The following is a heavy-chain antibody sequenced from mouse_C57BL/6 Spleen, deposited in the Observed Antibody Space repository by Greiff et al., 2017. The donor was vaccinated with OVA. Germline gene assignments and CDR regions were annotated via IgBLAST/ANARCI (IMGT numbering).Heavy chain of an antibody. D-gene: IGHD2-3*01. CDR1: GYTFTSYG. J-gene: IGHJ1*03. V-gene: IGHV1-81*01. CDR2: IYPRSGNT. CDR3: ASGGYLRYFDV. Sequence: VQLQQSGAELARPGASVKLSCKASGYTFTSYGISWVKQRTGQGLEWIGAIYPRSGNTYYNEKFKGKATLTADKSTSTAYMELRSLTSEDSADYVCASGGYLRYFDVWGTGTTVTVSS.